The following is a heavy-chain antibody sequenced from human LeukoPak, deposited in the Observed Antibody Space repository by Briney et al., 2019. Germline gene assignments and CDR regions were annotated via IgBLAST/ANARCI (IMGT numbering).Heavy chain of an antibody. CDR1: GGSISSSSYY. Sequence: NASETLSLTCTVSGGSISSSSYYCGWIRQPPGKGLEWIGSIYYSGSTYYNPSLKSRVTISVDTSKNQFSLKLSSVTAADTAVYYCARIGLYYFDYWGQGTLVTVSS. D-gene: IGHD2-15*01. CDR2: IYYSGST. V-gene: IGHV4-39*01. CDR3: ARIGLYYFDY. J-gene: IGHJ4*02.